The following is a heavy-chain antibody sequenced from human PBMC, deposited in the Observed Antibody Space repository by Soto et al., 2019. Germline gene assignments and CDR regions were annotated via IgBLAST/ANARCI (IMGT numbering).Heavy chain of an antibody. V-gene: IGHV3-30*18. Sequence: QVQLVESGGGVVQPGRSLRLSCAASGFTFSSYGMHWVRQAPGKGLEWVAVISYDGSNKYYADSVKGRFTISRDNSKNTLYLQMNSLRAEDTAVYYCAKDRGSSRSRNFDYWGQGTLVTVSS. J-gene: IGHJ4*02. CDR3: AKDRGSSRSRNFDY. D-gene: IGHD6-6*01. CDR2: ISYDGSNK. CDR1: GFTFSSYG.